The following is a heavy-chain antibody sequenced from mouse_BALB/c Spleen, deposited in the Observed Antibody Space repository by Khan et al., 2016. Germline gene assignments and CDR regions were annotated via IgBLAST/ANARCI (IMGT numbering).Heavy chain of an antibody. J-gene: IGHJ3*01. CDR2: INPYNGDT. D-gene: IGHD1-1*01. Sequence: VQLQQPGPELVKPGASVKISCKASGYSLTGYFMNWVKQSHGKSLEWIGRINPYNGDTFYNQKFKGKATLTVDKSSSTAHMDLLSLTSEDSAVYYCGRSPYYDDSSKDVFPYWGQGTLVTVSA. CDR1: GYSLTGYF. CDR3: GRSPYYDDSSKDVFPY. V-gene: IGHV1-37*01.